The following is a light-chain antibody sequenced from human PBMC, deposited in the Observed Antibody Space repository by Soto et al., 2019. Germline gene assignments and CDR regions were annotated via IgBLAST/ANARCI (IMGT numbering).Light chain of an antibody. Sequence: IVLTQSPDTLSVSPGGRAALSCRASQSVGANLAWYRQLPGQAPRLLIYGATTRATGIPARFSGSRSGTEFTLTISSLQSEDFALYYCQQYDKWPPLFGQGTRLEIK. CDR1: QSVGAN. CDR2: GAT. J-gene: IGKJ5*01. V-gene: IGKV3-15*01. CDR3: QQYDKWPPL.